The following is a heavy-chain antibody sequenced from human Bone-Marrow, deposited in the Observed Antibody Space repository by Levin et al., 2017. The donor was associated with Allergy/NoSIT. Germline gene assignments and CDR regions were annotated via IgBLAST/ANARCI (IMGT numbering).Heavy chain of an antibody. V-gene: IGHV4-61*02. CDR1: GASISSGSYY. J-gene: IGHJ4*02. Sequence: SETLSLTCTVSGASISSGSYYWSWIRQPAGKGLEWIGRIYTSGSTNYNPSLKSRVTISVDTSKNQFSLKLTSVTAADTAVYYCTRDSRDTAMVFVYWGQGTLVTVSS. CDR2: IYTSGST. CDR3: TRDSRDTAMVFVY. D-gene: IGHD5-18*01.